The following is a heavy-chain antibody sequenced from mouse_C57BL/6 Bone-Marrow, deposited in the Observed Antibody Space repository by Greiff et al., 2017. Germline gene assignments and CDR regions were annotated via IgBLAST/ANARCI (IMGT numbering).Heavy chain of an antibody. V-gene: IGHV1-54*01. CDR1: GYAFTNYL. CDR3: ERSSIYYGYVVDY. Sequence: QVQLQQSGAELVRPGTSVKVSCKASGYAFTNYLIEWVKQRPGQGLEWIGVINPGGGGTNYTEKFKGKATMTADKSSSTSYMKLRSLTSEDSAVYFCERSSIYYGYVVDYWGQGTALTVSS. D-gene: IGHD2-2*01. J-gene: IGHJ2*01. CDR2: INPGGGGT.